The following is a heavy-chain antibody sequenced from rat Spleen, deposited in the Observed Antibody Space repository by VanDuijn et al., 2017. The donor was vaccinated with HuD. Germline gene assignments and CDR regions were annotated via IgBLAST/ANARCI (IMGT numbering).Heavy chain of an antibody. J-gene: IGHJ2*01. CDR3: TRVTYSSYMN. CDR2: INKDGSTI. D-gene: IGHD1-2*01. Sequence: EVKLVESGGGLVQPRRSLKLSCTASGFNFNDYWMAWVRQAPGKGLEWIGEINKDGSTINYTPSLKDKFTMSRDNAQNTLYLQMSKLRSEDTAIYYCTRVTYSSYMNWGQGVMVTVSS. V-gene: IGHV4-2*01. CDR1: GFNFNDYW.